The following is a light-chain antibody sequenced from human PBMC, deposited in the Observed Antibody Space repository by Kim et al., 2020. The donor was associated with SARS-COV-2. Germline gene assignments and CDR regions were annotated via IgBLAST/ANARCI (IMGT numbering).Light chain of an antibody. CDR1: QSSSSC. J-gene: IGKJ2*01. CDR3: QHYI. CDR2: KAS. Sequence: SPSSLSASVVHRVTITGLAIQSSSSCLASYQQKPGKATRLLCYKASSLESGVTSRFTGSGSGTEFSRTITSLQPDDSATYYSQHYIFGQGTKLEI. V-gene: IGKV1-5*03.